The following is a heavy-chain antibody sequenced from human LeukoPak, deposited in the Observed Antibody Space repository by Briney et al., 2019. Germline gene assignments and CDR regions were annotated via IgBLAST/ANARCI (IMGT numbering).Heavy chain of an antibody. D-gene: IGHD2-21*02. CDR3: ARGDGGDLTYFDY. CDR1: GGSFSDYY. Sequence: NPSETQSLTCAVYGGSFSDYYWGWIRQPPGKGLEWIGEINHSGSTNYNPSLKSRVTISVDTSKNQFSLKLSSVTAADTAVYYCARGDGGDLTYFDYWGQGTLVTVSS. J-gene: IGHJ4*02. V-gene: IGHV4-34*01. CDR2: INHSGST.